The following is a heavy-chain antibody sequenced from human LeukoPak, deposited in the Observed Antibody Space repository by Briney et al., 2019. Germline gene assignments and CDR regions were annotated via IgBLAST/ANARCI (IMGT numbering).Heavy chain of an antibody. V-gene: IGHV1-2*02. CDR2: INPNSGGT. Sequence: ASVKVSCKASGYTFTGYYMHWVRQAPGQGLEWMGWINPNSGGTNYAQKFHVRVTMTRDTSISTAYMDLSRLRSDDTAVYYCARPITIFPYYMDVWGKGTTVTVSS. CDR1: GYTFTGYY. J-gene: IGHJ6*03. D-gene: IGHD3-3*01. CDR3: ARPITIFPYYMDV.